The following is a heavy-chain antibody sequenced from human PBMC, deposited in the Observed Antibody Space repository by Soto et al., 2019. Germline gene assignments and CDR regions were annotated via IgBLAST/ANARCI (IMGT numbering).Heavy chain of an antibody. Sequence: QVQLVESGGGLVQPGRSLRLSCAASGFMFNAYGMHWVRQAPGNGLEWGAVISFDGSNQYYADSVKGRFTISRDNSKNTLYLQMHNLRHEDTAVYFCVKAGTMSGTGTTPRSFDIWGRGTMVTVSS. D-gene: IGHD1-1*01. CDR1: GFMFNAYG. CDR3: VKAGTMSGTGTTPRSFDI. CDR2: ISFDGSNQ. J-gene: IGHJ3*02. V-gene: IGHV3-30*18.